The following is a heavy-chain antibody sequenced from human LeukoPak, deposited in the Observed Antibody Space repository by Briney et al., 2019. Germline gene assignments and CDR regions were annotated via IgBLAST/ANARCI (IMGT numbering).Heavy chain of an antibody. Sequence: SVKVSCKASGGTFSSSAISWVRQAPGQGLEWMGRIIPIFGTTNYAQKFQGRVTITTDESTSTAYVELSSLRSEDTAVYYCASLLGYSYGDNDAFDIWGQGTMVTVSS. V-gene: IGHV1-69*05. D-gene: IGHD5-18*01. J-gene: IGHJ3*02. CDR2: IIPIFGTT. CDR1: GGTFSSSA. CDR3: ASLLGYSYGDNDAFDI.